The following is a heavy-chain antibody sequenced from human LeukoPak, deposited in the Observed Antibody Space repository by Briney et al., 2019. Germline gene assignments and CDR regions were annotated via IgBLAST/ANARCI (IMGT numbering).Heavy chain of an antibody. CDR3: AKDKGYSFDC. Sequence: GGSLRHSCAASGFTFSIYAMGWVRQAPGKGLEWVSSTSGNGYKTYYADSVKGRFTISRDNSKNTLFLQMNSLRAEDTAVYYCAKDKGYSFDCWGQGTLVTVSS. D-gene: IGHD3-22*01. V-gene: IGHV3-23*01. CDR1: GFTFSIYA. J-gene: IGHJ4*02. CDR2: TSGNGYKT.